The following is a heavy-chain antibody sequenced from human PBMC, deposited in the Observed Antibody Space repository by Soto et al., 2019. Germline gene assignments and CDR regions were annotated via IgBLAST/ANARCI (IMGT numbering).Heavy chain of an antibody. V-gene: IGHV4-59*01. CDR1: GGSISNYY. CDR2: IFYSGST. D-gene: IGHD5-18*01. Sequence: PSETLSLTCTVSGGSISNYYWSWIRQPPGRGLEWIGHIFYSGSTNYNPALKSRVTISVETSKSQFSLKLSSVTAADTAVYYCAKDSGYNYGYFRWFDPWGQGTLVTVSS. J-gene: IGHJ5*02. CDR3: AKDSGYNYGYFRWFDP.